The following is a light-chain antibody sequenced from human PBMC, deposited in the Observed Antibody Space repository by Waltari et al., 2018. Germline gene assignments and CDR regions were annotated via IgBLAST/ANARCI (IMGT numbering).Light chain of an antibody. CDR2: DVT. CDR1: SSDVGGYNS. Sequence: QSALTQPASMSGTPGQSITISCTGTSSDVGGYNSVSWYQQHPGIAPKLLIYDVTYRPAGVSKRFSGSKSGNTASLTISGLQAEDEADYYCSSYTSTRTLVFGGGTKLTVL. J-gene: IGLJ2*01. V-gene: IGLV2-14*03. CDR3: SSYTSTRTLV.